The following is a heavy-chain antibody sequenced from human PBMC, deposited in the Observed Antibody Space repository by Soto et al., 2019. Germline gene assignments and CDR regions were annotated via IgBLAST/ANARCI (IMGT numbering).Heavy chain of an antibody. CDR1: GFSFNTW. J-gene: IGHJ4*02. D-gene: IGHD5-12*01. Sequence: EVQLVESGGGVVQPGGSLRLSCAASGFSFNTWMHWVRQAPGKGLVWLSRINGDGSSLSYEDSVKGRCTVSRDNAKNTLYLQINSLTAEDTAVYYCTRGASGYGNFDYWGQGVLLTVSS. CDR2: INGDGSSL. CDR3: TRGASGYGNFDY. V-gene: IGHV3-74*01.